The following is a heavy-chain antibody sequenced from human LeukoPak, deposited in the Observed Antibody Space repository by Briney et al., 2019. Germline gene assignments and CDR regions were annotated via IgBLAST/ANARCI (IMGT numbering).Heavy chain of an antibody. D-gene: IGHD2-15*01. V-gene: IGHV3-7*04. Sequence: GGSLRLSCAASGFTFSSYWMSWVRQPPGKGLEWVANIKQDGSEKYYVDSVKGRFTISRDNAKNSLYLQMNSLRAEDTAVYYCARARCRSGGSCYFDYWGQGTLVTVSS. CDR3: ARARCRSGGSCYFDY. CDR1: GFTFSSYW. CDR2: IKQDGSEK. J-gene: IGHJ4*02.